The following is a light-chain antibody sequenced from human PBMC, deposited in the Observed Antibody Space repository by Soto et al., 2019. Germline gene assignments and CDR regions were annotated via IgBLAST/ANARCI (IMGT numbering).Light chain of an antibody. CDR2: KAS. CDR1: QSITGW. V-gene: IGKV1-5*03. CDR3: QQYNSYSPT. Sequence: DIQMTQSPSTLSASIGDRVTITCRASQSITGWVAWYQQKPGKAPKLLIYKASSLGSGVPSRISGSGSGTAFTLTISSLQPEDSASYYCQQYNSYSPTFGQGTLLEIK. J-gene: IGKJ2*01.